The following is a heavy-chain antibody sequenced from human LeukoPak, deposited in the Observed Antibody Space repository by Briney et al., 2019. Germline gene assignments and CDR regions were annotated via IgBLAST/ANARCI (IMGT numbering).Heavy chain of an antibody. J-gene: IGHJ4*02. CDR3: ASPPTMIVGH. CDR2: ISSSSSYI. D-gene: IGHD3-22*01. V-gene: IGHV3-21*01. Sequence: PGGSLRLSCAASGFTFSSYSMNWVRQAPGKGLEWVSSISSSSSYIYYADSVKGRFTISRDDAKNSLYLQMNSLRAEDTAVYYCASPPTMIVGHWGQGTLVTVSS. CDR1: GFTFSSYS.